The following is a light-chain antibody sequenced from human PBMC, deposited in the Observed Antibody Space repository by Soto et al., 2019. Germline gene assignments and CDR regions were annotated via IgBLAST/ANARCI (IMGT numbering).Light chain of an antibody. J-gene: IGKJ1*01. Sequence: EIVMTPSPATPSVSSGEKATLSRRASQSVSSNLAWYQQKPGQAPRLLIYGASTRATGIPARFSGSGSGTEFTLTISSLQSEDFAVYYCQQYNNWPRTFGQGTKVDIK. CDR3: QQYNNWPRT. V-gene: IGKV3-15*01. CDR2: GAS. CDR1: QSVSSN.